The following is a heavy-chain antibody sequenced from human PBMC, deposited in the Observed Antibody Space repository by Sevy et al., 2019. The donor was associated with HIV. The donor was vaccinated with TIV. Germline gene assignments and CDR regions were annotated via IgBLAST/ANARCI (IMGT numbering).Heavy chain of an antibody. CDR1: GFTVSSNY. D-gene: IGHD5-18*01. J-gene: IGHJ4*02. V-gene: IGHV3-53*01. Sequence: GGSLRLSCAASGFTVSSNYMNWVRQAPGKGLEWVSVIYSGGSTYYADSVKGRFTISRDNSKNTLYLQMNSLRAEDTAVYYCAMAADTAMVYFDYWGQGTLVTVSS. CDR3: AMAADTAMVYFDY. CDR2: IYSGGST.